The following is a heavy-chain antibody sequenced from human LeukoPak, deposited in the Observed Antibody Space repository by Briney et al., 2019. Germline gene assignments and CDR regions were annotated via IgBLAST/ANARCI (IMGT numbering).Heavy chain of an antibody. V-gene: IGHV3-66*01. CDR3: ASYGSSSRSLGDAFDI. Sequence: GGSLRLSCAASGFTVSSNYMSWVRQAPGKGLEWVSFIYSGGSTYYADSVKGRFTISRDNSKNTLYLQMNSLRAEDTAVYYCASYGSSSRSLGDAFDIWGQGTMVTVSS. CDR1: GFTVSSNY. CDR2: IYSGGST. J-gene: IGHJ3*02. D-gene: IGHD6-13*01.